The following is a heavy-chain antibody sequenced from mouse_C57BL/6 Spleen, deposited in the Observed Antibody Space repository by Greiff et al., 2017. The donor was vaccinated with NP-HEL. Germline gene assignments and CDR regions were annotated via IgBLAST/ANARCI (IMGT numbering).Heavy chain of an antibody. Sequence: EVKVVESGGDLVKPGGSLKLSCAASGFTFSSYGMSWVRQTPDKRLEWVATISSGGSYTYYPDSVKGRFTISRDNAKNTLYLQMSSLKSEDTAMYYCASTGGYGSSQAWFAYWGQGTLVTVSA. D-gene: IGHD1-1*01. V-gene: IGHV5-6*01. CDR3: ASTGGYGSSQAWFAY. CDR1: GFTFSSYG. J-gene: IGHJ3*01. CDR2: ISSGGSYT.